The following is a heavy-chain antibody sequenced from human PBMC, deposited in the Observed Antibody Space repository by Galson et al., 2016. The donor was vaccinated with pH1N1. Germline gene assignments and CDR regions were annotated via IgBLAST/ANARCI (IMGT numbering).Heavy chain of an antibody. Sequence: SLRLSCAASGFTFSGYWMSWVRQAPGKGLEWVANINQEGSEKYYADSVKGRFTTTRDNAKNSPYLQMSSLRAEDTAVYYCAKGGPYCGGGCSCYGAYNWFDPWGQGTLVTVSS. J-gene: IGHJ5*02. CDR1: GFTFSGYW. CDR3: AKGGPYCGGGCSCYGAYNWFDP. D-gene: IGHD2-21*01. CDR2: INQEGSEK. V-gene: IGHV3-7*01.